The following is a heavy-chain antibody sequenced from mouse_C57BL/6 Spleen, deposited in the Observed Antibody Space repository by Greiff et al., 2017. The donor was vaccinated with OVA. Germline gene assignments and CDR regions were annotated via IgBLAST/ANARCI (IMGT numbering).Heavy chain of an antibody. D-gene: IGHD1-1*01. V-gene: IGHV14-4*01. CDR1: GFTITDYY. CDR3: TRYCSFAD. Sequence: VQLQQSGAELVRPGASVKLSCTASGFTITDYYMHWVKQRPEQGLEWIGWIDPENGDTEYASKFQGKATITADTSSNTAYRQLSSLTSEDTSVYYCTRYCSFADWGQGTLVTVAA. J-gene: IGHJ3*01. CDR2: IDPENGDT.